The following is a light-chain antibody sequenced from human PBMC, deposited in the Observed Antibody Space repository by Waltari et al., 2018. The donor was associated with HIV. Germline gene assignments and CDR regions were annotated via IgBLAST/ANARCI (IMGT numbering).Light chain of an antibody. CDR1: SSNIGAGYP. CDR2: VNS. Sequence: SVLTQPPSVSGAPAQRVTISCTARSSNIGAGYPVHWYQQLPGTAPKLLIYVNSDRPSGVPDRFSGSKSGTSASLAITGLQAEDEADYHCQSYDSSLSGYVFGTGTKVTVL. V-gene: IGLV1-40*01. CDR3: QSYDSSLSGYV. J-gene: IGLJ1*01.